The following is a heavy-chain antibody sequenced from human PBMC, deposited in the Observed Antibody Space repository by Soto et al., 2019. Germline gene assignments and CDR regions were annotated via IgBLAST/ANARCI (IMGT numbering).Heavy chain of an antibody. CDR3: ARGRGRGYSDGYAYNWFDP. CDR2: IIPIFGTA. V-gene: IGHV1-69*06. CDR1: GGTFSSYA. Sequence: QVQLVQSGAEVKKPGSSVKVSCKASGGTFSSYAISWVRQAPGQGLEGMGGIIPIFGTANYAQKFQGRVTITADKSTSTGYMELSSLRSEDTAVYYCARGRGRGYSDGYAYNWFDPWGQGTLVTVSS. D-gene: IGHD5-18*01. J-gene: IGHJ5*02.